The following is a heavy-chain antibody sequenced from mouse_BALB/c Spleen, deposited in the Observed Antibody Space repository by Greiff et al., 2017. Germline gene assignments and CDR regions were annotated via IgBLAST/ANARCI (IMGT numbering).Heavy chain of an antibody. CDR3: ARLVWSYYCDY. J-gene: IGHJ2*01. D-gene: IGHD2-10*02. Sequence: DVMLVESGGGLVQPGGSLKLSCAASGFTFSSYTMSWVRQTPEKRLEWVAYISNGGGSTYYPDTVKGRFTISRDNAKNTLYLQMSRLKSEDTAMYYCARLVWSYYCDYWGQGTTLTVSA. CDR2: ISNGGGST. CDR1: GFTFSSYT. V-gene: IGHV5-12-2*01.